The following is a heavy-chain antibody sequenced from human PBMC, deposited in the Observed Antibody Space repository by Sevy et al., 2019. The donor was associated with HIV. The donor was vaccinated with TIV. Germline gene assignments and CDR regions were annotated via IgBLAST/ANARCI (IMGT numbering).Heavy chain of an antibody. CDR2: IKQEAGQK. Sequence: GGSLRLSCAASGFTFSKYWMGWVRQAPGKGLEGVANIKQEAGQKYNVDYVKGRFTISRDNAKNSLYLQMNSLRAEDTAVYFCARDDGNYYFHYWGQGTLVTVSS. D-gene: IGHD1-7*01. CDR1: GFTFSKYW. V-gene: IGHV3-7*01. CDR3: ARDDGNYYFHY. J-gene: IGHJ4*02.